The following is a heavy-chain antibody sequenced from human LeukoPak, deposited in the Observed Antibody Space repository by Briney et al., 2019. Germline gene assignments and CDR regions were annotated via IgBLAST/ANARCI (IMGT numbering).Heavy chain of an antibody. CDR1: GFTFSTYA. CDR3: AKHKGPGSFDY. V-gene: IGHV3-23*01. D-gene: IGHD1-26*01. J-gene: IGHJ4*02. Sequence: GGSLRLSCAASGFTFSTYAMSWVRQTPGKGLEWVSGISGSSGTTYYADSVKGRFTISRDNPKNTLYLQMNSLRAEDTALYYCAKHKGPGSFDYWGQGTLVTVSS. CDR2: ISGSSGTT.